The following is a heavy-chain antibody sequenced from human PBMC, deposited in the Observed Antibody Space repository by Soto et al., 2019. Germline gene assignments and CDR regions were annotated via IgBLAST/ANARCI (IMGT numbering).Heavy chain of an antibody. J-gene: IGHJ6*02. Sequence: GESLKISCKASGYSFTTDWIGWVRQMPGKGLEWMGIIYPGDPDTRYSPSFQGQVTVSADKSISTAYLQWSSLKASDTAMYYCARYWHSYSSSYFRGMDVWGQGTTVTV. D-gene: IGHD5-18*01. CDR2: IYPGDPDT. V-gene: IGHV5-51*01. CDR3: ARYWHSYSSSYFRGMDV. CDR1: GYSFTTDW.